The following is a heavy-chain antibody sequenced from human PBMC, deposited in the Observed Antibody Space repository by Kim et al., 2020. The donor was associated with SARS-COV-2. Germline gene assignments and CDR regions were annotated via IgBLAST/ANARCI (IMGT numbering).Heavy chain of an antibody. CDR3: ARGWAAAGKGPFDY. J-gene: IGHJ4*02. CDR2: IYYSGST. Sequence: SETLSLXCTVSGGSISSYYWSWIRQPPGKGLEWIGYIYYSGSTNYNPSLKRRVTISVDTSKNQCSLKLSSVTAADTAVYYCARGWAAAGKGPFDYWGQGTLVTVSS. CDR1: GGSISSYY. V-gene: IGHV4-59*01. D-gene: IGHD6-13*01.